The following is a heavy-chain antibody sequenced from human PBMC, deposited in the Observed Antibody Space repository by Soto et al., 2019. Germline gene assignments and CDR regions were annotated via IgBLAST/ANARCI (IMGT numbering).Heavy chain of an antibody. CDR3: ATEAWSAHHTYAFDI. D-gene: IGHD3-3*01. J-gene: IGHJ3*02. CDR2: FDPEDGET. CDR1: GYTLTELS. V-gene: IGHV1-24*01. Sequence: ASVKVSCKVSGYTLTELSMHWVRQAPGKGLEWMGGFDPEDGETIYAPKFQGRVTMTEDTSTDTAYMELSSLRSEDTAVYYCATEAWSAHHTYAFDIWGQGTMVTVSS.